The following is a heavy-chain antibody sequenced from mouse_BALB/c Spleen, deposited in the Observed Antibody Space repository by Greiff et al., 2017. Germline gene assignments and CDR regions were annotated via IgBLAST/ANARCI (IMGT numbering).Heavy chain of an antibody. CDR2: IWAGGST. CDR1: GFSLTSYG. J-gene: IGHJ4*01. Sequence: VKLVESGPGLVAPSQSLSITCTVSGFSLTSYGVHWVRQPPGKGLEWLGVIWAGGSTNYNSALMSRLSISKDNSKSQVFLKMNSLQTDDTAMYYCARGPTTVVATDYAMDYWGQGTSVTVSS. V-gene: IGHV2-9*02. D-gene: IGHD1-1*01. CDR3: ARGPTTVVATDYAMDY.